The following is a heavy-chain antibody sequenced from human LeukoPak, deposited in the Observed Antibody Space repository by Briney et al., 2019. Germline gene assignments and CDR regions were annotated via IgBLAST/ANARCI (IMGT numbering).Heavy chain of an antibody. D-gene: IGHD3-22*01. J-gene: IGHJ4*02. CDR2: INHSGST. CDR1: GGSFSGYY. CDR3: ARIVYYDSSGYFYHFDY. Sequence: SETLSLTCAVYGGSFSGYYWSWIRQPPGKGLESIGEINHSGSTNYNPSLKSRVTISVDTSKNQFSLKLSSVTAADTAVYYCARIVYYDSSGYFYHFDYWGQGTLVTVSS. V-gene: IGHV4-34*01.